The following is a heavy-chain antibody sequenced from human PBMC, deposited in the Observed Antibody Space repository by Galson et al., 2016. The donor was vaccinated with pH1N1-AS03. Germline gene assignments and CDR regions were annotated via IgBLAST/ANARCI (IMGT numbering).Heavy chain of an antibody. V-gene: IGHV3-23*01. CDR2: ISGIGTST. CDR3: AKEGDEGAFDC. J-gene: IGHJ4*02. Sequence: PRLSCAASGFTFKNYAMSWVRQAPGKGLEWVSVISGIGTSTYYAASVKGRFSISRDNARNTLSLQMDGLRAEDTALYYCAKEGDEGAFDCWGQGTLVTVSS. CDR1: GFTFKNYA.